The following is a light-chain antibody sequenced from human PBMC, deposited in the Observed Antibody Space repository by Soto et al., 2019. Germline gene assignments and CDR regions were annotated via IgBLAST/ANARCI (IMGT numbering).Light chain of an antibody. CDR3: QQYYSYPWT. Sequence: DIQLTQSPSSLSASVGDRVSISCRASQNINNYLNWYQQKPGKAPEVLIFAASTLQSGVPSRFSGSGSGTDFTLTISCLQSEDFATYHCQQYYSYPWTFGQGTKVDIK. CDR1: QNINNY. J-gene: IGKJ1*01. V-gene: IGKV1-16*01. CDR2: AAS.